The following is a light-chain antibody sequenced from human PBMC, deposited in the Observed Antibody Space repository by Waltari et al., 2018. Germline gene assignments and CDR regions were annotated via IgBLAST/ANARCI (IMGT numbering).Light chain of an antibody. V-gene: IGKV4-1*01. J-gene: IGKJ2*01. Sequence: DIVMTQSPDSLAVSLGERATINFKSRQSVLYSSNNKNYLAWYQQKPGQPPKLLIYWASTRESGVPDRFSGSGSGTDFTLTISSLQAEDVAVYYCQQYYSTPTFGQGTKLEIK. CDR2: WAS. CDR1: QSVLYSSNNKNY. CDR3: QQYYSTPT.